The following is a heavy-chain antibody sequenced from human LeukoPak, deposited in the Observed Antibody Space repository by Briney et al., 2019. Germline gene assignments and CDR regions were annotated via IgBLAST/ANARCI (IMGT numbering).Heavy chain of an antibody. D-gene: IGHD3-9*01. CDR2: INHSGST. CDR1: GGSFSGYY. V-gene: IGHV4-34*01. Sequence: SETLSLTCAVYGGSFSGYYWSWIRQPPGKGLEWIGEINHSGSTNYNPSLKSRVTISVDTSKNQFSLKLSSVTAADTAVYYCARSRTYYDILTGYLRSFPFDYWGQGTLVTVSS. CDR3: ARSRTYYDILTGYLRSFPFDY. J-gene: IGHJ4*02.